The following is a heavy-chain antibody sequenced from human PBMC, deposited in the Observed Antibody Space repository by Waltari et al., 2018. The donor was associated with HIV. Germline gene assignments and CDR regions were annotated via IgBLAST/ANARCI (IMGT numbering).Heavy chain of an antibody. D-gene: IGHD5-12*01. CDR1: GGYINIDY. CDR2: IYYSGST. CDR3: ARDIKYGGHDAFDV. V-gene: IGHV4-59*01. Sequence: QVQLQESGPGLVTPSPTLSLPCTVSGGYINIDYWGGIRQPPGKGLGWIGYIYYSGSTNDNPSLKSRVTIFVDRSKTQVALKLSSVTAADTAMYDCARDIKYGGHDAFDVWGQGTMVTVSS. J-gene: IGHJ3*01.